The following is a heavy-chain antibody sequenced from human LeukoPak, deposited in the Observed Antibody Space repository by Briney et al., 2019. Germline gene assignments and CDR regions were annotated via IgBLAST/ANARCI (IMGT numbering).Heavy chain of an antibody. CDR2: MSYDGSNK. Sequence: AGGSLRLSCAASGFTFSSYWMSWVRQAPGKGLEWVAVMSYDGSNKYYVDSVKGRFTISRDNAKDTLYLQMNSLRAEDTAVYSCARDKTRGLGYSYSKSGNYFDYWGQGTLVTVSS. J-gene: IGHJ4*02. CDR1: GFTFSSYW. D-gene: IGHD5-18*01. V-gene: IGHV3-30*03. CDR3: ARDKTRGLGYSYSKSGNYFDY.